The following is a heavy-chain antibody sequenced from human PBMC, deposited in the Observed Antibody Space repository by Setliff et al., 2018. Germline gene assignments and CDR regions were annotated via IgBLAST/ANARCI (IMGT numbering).Heavy chain of an antibody. CDR2: IRYDGSNK. Sequence: PGGSLRLSCAASGFIFSNYGMYWVRQAPGKGLEWVAFIRYDGSNKDYADSVKGRFTISRDNSKNAVYLQMNSLRAEDTAEYYCARGVVVVVAATSNYFDPWGQGTLVTVSS. CDR1: GFIFSNYG. CDR3: ARGVVVVVAATSNYFDP. V-gene: IGHV3-30*02. J-gene: IGHJ5*02. D-gene: IGHD2-15*01.